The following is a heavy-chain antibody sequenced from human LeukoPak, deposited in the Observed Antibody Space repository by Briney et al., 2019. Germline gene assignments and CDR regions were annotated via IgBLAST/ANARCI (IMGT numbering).Heavy chain of an antibody. V-gene: IGHV3-23*01. J-gene: IGHJ4*02. Sequence: PGGSLRLSCAASGFTFSSYAMSWVRQAPGKGLEWVSGISGSGGGRYYADSVKGRFTMSRDNSKNTLYLRMDSLRAEDTAVYYCAKDQGGYSAYGHLDYWGQGTLVTVSS. D-gene: IGHD5-12*01. CDR2: ISGSGGGR. CDR3: AKDQGGYSAYGHLDY. CDR1: GFTFSSYA.